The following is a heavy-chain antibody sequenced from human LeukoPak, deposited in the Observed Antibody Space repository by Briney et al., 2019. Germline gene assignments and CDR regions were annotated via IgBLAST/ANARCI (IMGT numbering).Heavy chain of an antibody. Sequence: PSETLSLTCTVSGGSISSYYWSWIRQPAGKGLQWTGRIYTSGSTNYNPSLKSRVTISVDKSKNQFSLKLSSVTAADTAVYYCARENYDILTGYSYFDYWGQGTLVTVSS. D-gene: IGHD3-9*01. J-gene: IGHJ4*02. V-gene: IGHV4-4*07. CDR2: IYTSGST. CDR3: ARENYDILTGYSYFDY. CDR1: GGSISSYY.